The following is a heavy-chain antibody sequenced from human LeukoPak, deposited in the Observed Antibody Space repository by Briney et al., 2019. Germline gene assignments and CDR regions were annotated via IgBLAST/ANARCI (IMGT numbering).Heavy chain of an antibody. V-gene: IGHV4-4*07. Sequence: SETLSLTCTVSGGSISSYYWSWIRQPAGKGLEWIGRIYTSGSTNYNPSLKSRVTMSVDTPKNQFSLKLSSVTAADTAVYYCARDLNAYCSGGSCYFDYYGMDVWGQGTTVTVSS. CDR1: GGSISSYY. CDR2: IYTSGST. J-gene: IGHJ6*02. D-gene: IGHD2-15*01. CDR3: ARDLNAYCSGGSCYFDYYGMDV.